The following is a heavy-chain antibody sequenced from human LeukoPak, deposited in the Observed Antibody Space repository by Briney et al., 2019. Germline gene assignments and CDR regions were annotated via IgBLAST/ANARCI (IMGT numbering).Heavy chain of an antibody. CDR1: GFTFSSYG. J-gene: IGHJ6*02. D-gene: IGHD1-1*01. V-gene: IGHV3-30*18. CDR2: ISYDGSNK. CDR3: AKGMERHYLYYYYGMDV. Sequence: GGSLRLSCAASGFTFSSYGMHWVRQAPGKGLEWVAVISYDGSNKYYADSVKGRFTISRDNSKNTLYLQMNSLRAEDTAAYYCAKGMERHYLYYYYGMDVWGQGTTVTVSS.